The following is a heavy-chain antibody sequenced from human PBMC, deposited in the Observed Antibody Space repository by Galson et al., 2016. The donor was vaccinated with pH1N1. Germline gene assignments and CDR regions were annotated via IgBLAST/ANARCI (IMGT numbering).Heavy chain of an antibody. J-gene: IGHJ1*01. CDR2: IYYSGGT. V-gene: IGHV4-59*11. D-gene: IGHD3-10*01. CDR3: ASLLWFGELGGYFQH. Sequence: SETLSLTCTVSGGSISSHDWSWIRQPPGKGLEWIGCIYYSGGTNYNPSVKSRVTISVDTSKNQFSLKLSSVTAADTAVYYCASLLWFGELGGYFQHWGQGTLVTVSS. CDR1: GGSISSHD.